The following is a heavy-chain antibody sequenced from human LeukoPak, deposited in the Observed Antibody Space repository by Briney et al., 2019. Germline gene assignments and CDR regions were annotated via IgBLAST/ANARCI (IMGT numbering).Heavy chain of an antibody. V-gene: IGHV3-66*01. CDR1: GFTVSINNH. CDR2: IYTGGTT. Sequence: PGGSLRLSCAASGFTVSINNHMYWVRQAPGKGLEWVSSIYTGGTTYYADSVKGRFTISRDDPKNTLYLQMNSLKADDAAVYYCAREISRFGIWGQGTRVTVSS. CDR3: AREISRFGI. D-gene: IGHD3-16*01. J-gene: IGHJ4*02.